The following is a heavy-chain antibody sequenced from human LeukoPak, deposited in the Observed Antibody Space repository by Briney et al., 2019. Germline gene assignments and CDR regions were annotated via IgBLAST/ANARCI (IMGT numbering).Heavy chain of an antibody. Sequence: ASVKVSCKASGYTFTGHYIHWVRQAPGQGLEWVGWINPKNGGSNYAQKFQGRVTMTEDTSTDTDYMELSSLKSEDTAVYYCATYVYSYGPLYSWFDPWGQGTLVTVSS. D-gene: IGHD5-18*01. CDR1: GYTFTGHY. CDR2: INPKNGGS. V-gene: IGHV1-2*02. J-gene: IGHJ5*02. CDR3: ATYVYSYGPLYSWFDP.